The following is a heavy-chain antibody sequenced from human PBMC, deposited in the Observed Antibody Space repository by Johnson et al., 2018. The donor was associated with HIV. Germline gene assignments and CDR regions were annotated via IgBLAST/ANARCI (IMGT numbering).Heavy chain of an antibody. CDR3: AKDGKYYDSGGYYPGGAFDI. Sequence: QVQLVESGGGVVQPGRSLRLSCAASGFTFNNYAIHWVRQAPGKGLEWVAVISYDGSNKYYADSVKGRFTISRDNSKNTLYLQMNSLRAEDTAVYYCAKDGKYYDSGGYYPGGAFDIWGQGTMVTVSS. CDR2: ISYDGSNK. D-gene: IGHD3-22*01. CDR1: GFTFNNYA. V-gene: IGHV3-30*04. J-gene: IGHJ3*02.